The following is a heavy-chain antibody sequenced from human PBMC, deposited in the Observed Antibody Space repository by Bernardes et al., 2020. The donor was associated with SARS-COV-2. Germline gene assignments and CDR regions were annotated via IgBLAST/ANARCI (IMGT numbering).Heavy chain of an antibody. CDR3: AAVKVEEAASAAVDV. D-gene: IGHD2-15*01. Sequence: SETLSLTCSVSGDSISRGAYFWTWLRQSAGKGLESIAHIYSSGRIDYNPSLRGRVTISLDTSKNQLSLNLRSVTAADTAVYYCAAVKVEEAASAAVDVWGRGTMVTVSS. CDR2: IYSSGRI. J-gene: IGHJ3*01. CDR1: GDSISRGAYF. V-gene: IGHV4-61*09.